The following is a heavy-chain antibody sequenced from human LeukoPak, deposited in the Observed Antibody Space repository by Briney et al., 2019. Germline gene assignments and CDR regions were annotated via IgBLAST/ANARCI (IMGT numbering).Heavy chain of an antibody. D-gene: IGHD5-18*01. CDR3: ASSHVDTAMVYDY. V-gene: IGHV4-59*01. CDR2: IYYSGST. CDR1: GGSISSYY. J-gene: IGHJ4*02. Sequence: SETLSLTCTGSGGSISSYYWSWIRQPPGKGLEWIGYIYYSGSTNYNPSLKSRVTISVDTSKNQFSLKLSSVTAADTAVYYCASSHVDTAMVYDYWGQGTLVTVSS.